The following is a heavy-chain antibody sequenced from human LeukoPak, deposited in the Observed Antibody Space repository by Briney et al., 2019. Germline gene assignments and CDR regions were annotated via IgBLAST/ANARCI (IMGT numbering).Heavy chain of an antibody. Sequence: GGSLRLSCSASGFTFSRYAMHWVRQAPGKGLEYVSGISSNGGSTYYADSVKGRFTISRDNSKNTLYLQMSCLRAEDTAVYYCVKSGSYYNEPYYFDYWGQGTLVTVSS. J-gene: IGHJ4*02. CDR3: VKSGSYYNEPYYFDY. D-gene: IGHD3-10*01. CDR2: ISSNGGST. V-gene: IGHV3-64D*06. CDR1: GFTFSRYA.